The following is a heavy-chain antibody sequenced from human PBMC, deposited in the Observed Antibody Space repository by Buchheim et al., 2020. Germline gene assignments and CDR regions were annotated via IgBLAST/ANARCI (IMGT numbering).Heavy chain of an antibody. J-gene: IGHJ4*02. CDR2: ISSSGRIT. Sequence: EVQLVESGGGLVQPGGPLRLSCGASGFTFGSYEMNWVRQAPGKGLEWVSYISSSGRITYYADSVKGRFTISRDNAKNSLFLQMSSRRAEDTAVYYCARRDGVDYWGQGTL. D-gene: IGHD4-17*01. CDR3: ARRDGVDY. V-gene: IGHV3-48*03. CDR1: GFTFGSYE.